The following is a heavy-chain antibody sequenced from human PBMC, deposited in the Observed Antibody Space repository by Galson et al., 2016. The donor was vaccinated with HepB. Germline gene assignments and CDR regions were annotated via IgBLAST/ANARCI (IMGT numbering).Heavy chain of an antibody. Sequence: SLRLSCAASGFTFSSNAMDWVRQAPGKGLQYISAISNNGDSIYYADSVKGRFTISRDNSKNTLFLQMTSLRAEDTAVYYCVKRGPPVISSHAMDVWGQGPPVTVSS. CDR1: GFTFSSNA. V-gene: IGHV3-64D*06. CDR2: ISNNGDSI. D-gene: IGHD2-2*01. CDR3: VKRGPPVISSHAMDV. J-gene: IGHJ6*02.